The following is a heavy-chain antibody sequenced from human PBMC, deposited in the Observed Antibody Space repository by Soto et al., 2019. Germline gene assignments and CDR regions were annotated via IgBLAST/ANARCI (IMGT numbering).Heavy chain of an antibody. CDR2: FYPNGNT. J-gene: IGHJ4*02. CDR1: GASFSDNNYY. D-gene: IGHD2-15*01. V-gene: IGHV4-39*01. Sequence: QPQLQESGPGLVKSSGTLSLTCYVSGASFSDNNYYWVWIRQPPGKGLEWVGSFYPNGNTYYTAYRKSSLTISVDTSKNQFSLELTSVSAADTAVYSCARRVHVAVPPTWSQGILGTFSS. CDR3: ARRVHVAVPPT.